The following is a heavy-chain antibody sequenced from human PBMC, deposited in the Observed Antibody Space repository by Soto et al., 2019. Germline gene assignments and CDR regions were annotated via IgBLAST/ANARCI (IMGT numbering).Heavy chain of an antibody. V-gene: IGHV4-31*03. CDR2: IYYTGST. D-gene: IGHD1-26*01. Sequence: PSETLSLTCSVPGASIRSGGYYWSWLRQSPGKGLEWIGHIYYTGSTFYSPSLKSRLTISLDTSKNQFSLDLRSVTAADTAMYYCASIEMASIKWGRGTLVTVSS. J-gene: IGHJ4*02. CDR1: GASIRSGGYY. CDR3: ASIEMASIK.